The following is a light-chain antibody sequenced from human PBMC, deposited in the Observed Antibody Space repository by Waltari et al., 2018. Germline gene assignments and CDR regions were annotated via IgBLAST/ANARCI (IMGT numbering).Light chain of an antibody. Sequence: DVVMTQSPLSLPVTLGQPASISCRSSQSLVYSDGNIYLNWFQQRPGQSPRRLIYKVSRRDSGVPDRFSGSGSGTDFTLSISRVEAEDVGLYFCMQGTNWPQSFGQGTKLEIK. V-gene: IGKV2-30*01. J-gene: IGKJ2*03. CDR3: MQGTNWPQS. CDR2: KVS. CDR1: QSLVYSDGNIY.